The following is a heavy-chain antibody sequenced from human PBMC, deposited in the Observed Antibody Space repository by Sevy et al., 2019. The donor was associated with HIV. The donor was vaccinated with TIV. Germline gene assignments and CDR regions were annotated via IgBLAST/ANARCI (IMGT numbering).Heavy chain of an antibody. Sequence: SETLSLTCTVSGGSISSGSYYWSWIRQPAGKGLEWIGRIYTSGSTNYNPSLKSRVTISVDTSKNQFSLKLSSVTAADTAVYYCARDFMVRGDSVWGKGTTVTVSS. D-gene: IGHD3-10*01. CDR3: ARDFMVRGDSV. CDR2: IYTSGST. V-gene: IGHV4-61*02. J-gene: IGHJ6*04. CDR1: GGSISSGSYY.